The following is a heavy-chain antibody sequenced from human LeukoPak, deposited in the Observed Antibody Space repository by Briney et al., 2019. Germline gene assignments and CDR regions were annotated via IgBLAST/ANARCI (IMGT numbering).Heavy chain of an antibody. V-gene: IGHV3-23*01. D-gene: IGHD3-16*01. J-gene: IGHJ4*02. CDR1: GFTFDSYA. CDR3: AKFGDC. Sequence: GGSLRLSCAASGFTFDSYAMSWVRKAPGKGLEWVSYIRGRGGGTYYADSVRGRFTISRDNSKNTLYLQMNSLRAEDTAVYYCAKFGDCWGQGTLVTVSS. CDR2: IRGRGGGT.